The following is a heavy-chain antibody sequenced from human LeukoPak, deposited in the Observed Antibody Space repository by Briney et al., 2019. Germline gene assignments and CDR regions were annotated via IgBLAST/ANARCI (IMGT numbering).Heavy chain of an antibody. CDR3: ARDPHIAVAGTGGYYFDY. D-gene: IGHD6-19*01. Sequence: ASVKVSCKASGYTFTGYYMHWVRQAPGQGLEWMGIINPSGGSTSYAQRFQGRVTMTRDTSTSTVYMELSSLRSEDTAVYYCARDPHIAVAGTGGYYFDYWGQGTLVTVSS. CDR2: INPSGGST. CDR1: GYTFTGYY. V-gene: IGHV1-46*01. J-gene: IGHJ4*02.